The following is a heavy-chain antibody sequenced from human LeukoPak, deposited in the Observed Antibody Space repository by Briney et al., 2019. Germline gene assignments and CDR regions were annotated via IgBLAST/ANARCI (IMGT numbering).Heavy chain of an antibody. D-gene: IGHD2-15*01. J-gene: IGHJ3*02. Sequence: ASVKDSCKDSRYTFTNYGISRGRQAPGQGLEWMGWIRAYNGNTNYAQKLQGRVTMTTGTSTSTPYMEMRSLRSDDTAVYYCARDIVVVVAATHDAFDIWGQGTMVTVSS. CDR1: RYTFTNYG. CDR2: IRAYNGNT. V-gene: IGHV1-18*01. CDR3: ARDIVVVVAATHDAFDI.